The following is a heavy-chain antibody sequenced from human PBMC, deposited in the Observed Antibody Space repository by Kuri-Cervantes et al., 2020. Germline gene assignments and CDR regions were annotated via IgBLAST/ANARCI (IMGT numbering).Heavy chain of an antibody. CDR1: GGSITNNNW. J-gene: IGHJ4*02. V-gene: IGHV4-4*02. CDR2: IDHRGRP. Sequence: GSLRLSCAVSGGSITNNNWWSWVRQPPGKGLEWIGEIDHRGRPNYNPSLQSRATIPMDRSKNQFSLKLTSVTAADTAVYYCARGNWEPLDFWGQGTLVTVSS. CDR3: ARGNWEPLDF. D-gene: IGHD7-27*01.